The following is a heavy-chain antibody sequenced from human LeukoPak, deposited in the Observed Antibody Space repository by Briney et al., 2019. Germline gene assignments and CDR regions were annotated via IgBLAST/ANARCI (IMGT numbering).Heavy chain of an antibody. CDR2: MNPNSGNT. V-gene: IGHV1-8*01. CDR1: GYTFTSYD. D-gene: IGHD4-17*01. Sequence: ASVTVSFKASGYTFTSYDINWVRQATGQGLEWMGWMNPNSGNTGYAQKFQGRVTMTRNTSISTAYVELSSLRSEDTAVYYCARVYGDYVAADYWGQGTLVTVSS. CDR3: ARVYGDYVAADY. J-gene: IGHJ4*02.